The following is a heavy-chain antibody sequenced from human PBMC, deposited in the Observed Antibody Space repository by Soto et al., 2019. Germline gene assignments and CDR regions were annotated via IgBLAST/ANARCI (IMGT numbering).Heavy chain of an antibody. J-gene: IGHJ4*02. Sequence: GGSLRLSCAASGFTFSSYGMHWVRQAPGKGLEWVAVIWYDGSNKYYADSVKGRFTISRDNSKNTLYLQMNSLRAEDTAVYYCARTTYYSSGWYKFWGQGTLVTVSS. CDR1: GFTFSSYG. CDR3: ARTTYYSSGWYKF. D-gene: IGHD6-19*01. V-gene: IGHV3-33*01. CDR2: IWYDGSNK.